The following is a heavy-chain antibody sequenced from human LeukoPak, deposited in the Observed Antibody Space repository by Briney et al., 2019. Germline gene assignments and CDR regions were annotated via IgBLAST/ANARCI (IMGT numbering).Heavy chain of an antibody. J-gene: IGHJ4*02. D-gene: IGHD3-10*01. Sequence: GESLKISCTGSGYSFTSYWIGWVRQLPGKGLEWMGIIYPGNSATRYSPSFQGQVTISADKSITTAYLQWSSLKASDTAIYYCARTYGSGSYFLGYFDYWGQGTLVTVSS. CDR3: ARTYGSGSYFLGYFDY. V-gene: IGHV5-51*01. CDR1: GYSFTSYW. CDR2: IYPGNSAT.